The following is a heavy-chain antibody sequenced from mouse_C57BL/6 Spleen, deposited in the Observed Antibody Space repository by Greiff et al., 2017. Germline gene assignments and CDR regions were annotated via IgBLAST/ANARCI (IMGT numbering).Heavy chain of an antibody. J-gene: IGHJ3*01. CDR2: IDPSDSYT. CDR1: GYTFTSYW. V-gene: IGHV1-50*01. CDR3: ARQLREAY. Sequence: QVQLKQPGAELVKPGASVKLSCKASGYTFTSYWMQWVKQRPGQGLEWIGEIDPSDSYTNYNQKFKGKATLTVDTSSSTAYMQLSSLTSEDSAVYYCARQLREAYWGQGTLVTVSA. D-gene: IGHD3-2*02.